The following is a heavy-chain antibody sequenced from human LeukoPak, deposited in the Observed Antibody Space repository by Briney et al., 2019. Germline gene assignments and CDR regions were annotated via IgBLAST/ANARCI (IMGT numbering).Heavy chain of an antibody. CDR3: ARDLSDYLPDAFDI. CDR1: GFTFSSYS. CDR2: ISSSSSYI. V-gene: IGHV3-21*01. D-gene: IGHD4-17*01. Sequence: GGSLRLSCAASGFTFSSYSMNWVRQAPGKGLEWVSSISSSSSYIYYADSVKGRFTISRDDAKNSLYLQMNSLRAEDTAVYYCARDLSDYLPDAFDIWGQGTMVTVSS. J-gene: IGHJ3*02.